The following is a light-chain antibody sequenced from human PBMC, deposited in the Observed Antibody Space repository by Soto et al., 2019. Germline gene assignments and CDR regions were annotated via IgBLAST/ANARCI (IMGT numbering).Light chain of an antibody. Sequence: QSALTQPCSVSATPVQSITISCTGTRSDVGSYNLVSWYQQHPGKAPKLLIYEGSKRPSGVSNRFSGSKSGNTASLTISGLQAEDEADYYCCSYEGSNTPLGTGTNVTV. CDR3: CSYEGSNTP. CDR2: EGS. CDR1: RSDVGSYNL. J-gene: IGLJ1*01. V-gene: IGLV2-23*01.